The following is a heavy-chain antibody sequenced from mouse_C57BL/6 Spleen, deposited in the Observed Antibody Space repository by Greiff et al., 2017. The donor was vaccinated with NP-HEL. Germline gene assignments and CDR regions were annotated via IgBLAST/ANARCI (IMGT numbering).Heavy chain of an antibody. CDR3: ARCTYGSSGAMDY. Sequence: QVQLQQSGPELVKPGASVKISCKASGYTFTDYYINWVQQRPGQGLEWIGWIYPGSGSTQYNETFKGKATLTVDTSSSTAYMQRSSLTSEDSAVYFCARCTYGSSGAMDYWGQGTSVTVSS. J-gene: IGHJ4*01. CDR2: IYPGSGST. V-gene: IGHV1-84*01. D-gene: IGHD1-1*01. CDR1: GYTFTDYY.